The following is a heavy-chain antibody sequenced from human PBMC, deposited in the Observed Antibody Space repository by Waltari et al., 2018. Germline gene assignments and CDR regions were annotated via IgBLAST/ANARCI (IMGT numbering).Heavy chain of an antibody. CDR2: IKQDASEE. D-gene: IGHD3-10*01. V-gene: IGHV3-7*01. CDR3: ATGSTARGYYGMDV. Sequence: EMQLVASGGGLVQPGGSLKLPCAPSGFTVGSHWMSWVRQALGKGLEWVANIKQDASEEYYVDSVKGRFTISKDNAKNSLSLQMNSLRAEDTAVYYCATGSTARGYYGMDVWGQGTTVTVSS. CDR1: GFTVGSHW. J-gene: IGHJ6*02.